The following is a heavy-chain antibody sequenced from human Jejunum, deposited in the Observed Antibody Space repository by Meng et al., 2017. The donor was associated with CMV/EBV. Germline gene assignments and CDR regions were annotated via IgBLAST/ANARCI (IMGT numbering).Heavy chain of an antibody. CDR3: AREGTNSYYFDY. D-gene: IGHD1-14*01. CDR2: IYESGRT. V-gene: IGHV4-30-4*01. CDR1: GDSISSGDSY. Sequence: CGVSGDSISSGDSYWSWIRQPPGKGLEWIGYIYESGRTSYNPSLESRVTISVDTSKNQFSLKVMSVTAADTAVYYCAREGTNSYYFDYWGQGTLVTVSS. J-gene: IGHJ4*02.